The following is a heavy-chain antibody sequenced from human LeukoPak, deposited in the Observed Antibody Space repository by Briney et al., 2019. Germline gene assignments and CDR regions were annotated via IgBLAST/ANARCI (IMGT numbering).Heavy chain of an antibody. CDR1: GGPFSGYY. CDR2: INHSGST. J-gene: IGHJ4*02. V-gene: IGHV4-34*01. Sequence: SETLSLTCAVYGGPFSGYYWSWIRQPPGKGLEWIGEINHSGSTNYNPSLKSRVTISVDTSKNQFSLKLSSVTAADTAVYYCARGGGYSYGYYFDYWGQGTLVTVSS. CDR3: ARGGGYSYGYYFDY. D-gene: IGHD5-18*01.